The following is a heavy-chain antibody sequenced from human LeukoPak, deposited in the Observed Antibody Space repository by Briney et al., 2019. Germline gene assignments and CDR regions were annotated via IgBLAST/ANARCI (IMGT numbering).Heavy chain of an antibody. J-gene: IGHJ2*01. V-gene: IGHV3-23*01. D-gene: IGHD2-21*02. Sequence: PGGSLRLSCAVSGITFSTHSMNWVRQAPGKGLEWVSVISESGDYTNFADSVKGRFSISRDNSKSTLYLQLNSLRAEDTAVYHCAKHGVTSLFYFDLWGRGTLVTVSS. CDR1: GITFSTHS. CDR2: ISESGDYT. CDR3: AKHGVTSLFYFDL.